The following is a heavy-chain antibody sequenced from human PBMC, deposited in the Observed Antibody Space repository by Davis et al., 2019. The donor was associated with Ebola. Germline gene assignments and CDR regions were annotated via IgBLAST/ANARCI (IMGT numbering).Heavy chain of an antibody. V-gene: IGHV3-30*03. Sequence: GESLKISCEASGFPFRSYAMHWVRQAPGKGLEWLALISYDGGNKDYGYSVKGRFTISRDNAKNSLFLQMNSLRPEDTAVYYCARVGGYSYALLRFDPWGQGTLVTVSS. J-gene: IGHJ5*02. CDR2: ISYDGGNK. CDR1: GFPFRSYA. CDR3: ARVGGYSYALLRFDP. D-gene: IGHD5-18*01.